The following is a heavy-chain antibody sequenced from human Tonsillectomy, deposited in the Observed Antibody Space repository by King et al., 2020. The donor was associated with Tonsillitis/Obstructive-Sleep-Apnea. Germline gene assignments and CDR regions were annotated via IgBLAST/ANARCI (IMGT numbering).Heavy chain of an antibody. CDR1: GYSFTSYW. V-gene: IGHV5-51*01. J-gene: IGHJ3*02. D-gene: IGHD2-2*01. CDR3: ARRGRYCSSTSCPDAFDI. Sequence: VQLVQSGAEVKKPGESLKISCKGSGYSFTSYWIAWVRQIPGKGLEWMGIIYPGDSHTRYSPSFQGQVSMSADKSISTAYLQWSSLKASDTAMYYCARRGRYCSSTSCPDAFDIWGQGTMVTVSS. CDR2: IYPGDSHT.